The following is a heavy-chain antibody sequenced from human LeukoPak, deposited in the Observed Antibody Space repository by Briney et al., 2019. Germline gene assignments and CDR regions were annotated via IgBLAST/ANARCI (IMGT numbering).Heavy chain of an antibody. CDR2: ISSSSSYI. CDR3: ARGLSFGGVTGVYFDY. J-gene: IGHJ4*02. D-gene: IGHD3-16*01. CDR1: GFTFSSYS. Sequence: GGSLRLSCAASGFTFSSYSMNWVRQAPGKGLEWVSSISSSSSYIYYADSVKGRFTISRDNAKNSLYLQMNSLRAEDTAVYYCARGLSFGGVTGVYFDYWGQGTLVTVSS. V-gene: IGHV3-21*01.